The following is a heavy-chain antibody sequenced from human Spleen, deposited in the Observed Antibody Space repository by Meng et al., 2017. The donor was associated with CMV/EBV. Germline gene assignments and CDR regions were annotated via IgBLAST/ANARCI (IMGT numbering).Heavy chain of an antibody. CDR1: SHG. D-gene: IGHD3-22*01. Sequence: SHGFAWARQMPGKGLEWMGMIYPGDSDIRYSPSFQGQVTFSADKSISTAYLQWSSLKASDTAMYYCARLDYLDSSGYRSRYHWFDPWGQGALVTVSS. J-gene: IGHJ5*02. CDR3: ARLDYLDSSGYRSRYHWFDP. CDR2: IYPGDSDI. V-gene: IGHV5-51*01.